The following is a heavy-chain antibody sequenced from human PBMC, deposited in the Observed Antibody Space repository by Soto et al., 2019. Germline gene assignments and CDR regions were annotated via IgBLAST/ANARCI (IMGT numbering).Heavy chain of an antibody. CDR3: ARSPSPVMGVRGVPN. D-gene: IGHD3-10*01. CDR2: IYYSGST. V-gene: IGHV4-31*03. Sequence: QVQLQESGPGLVKPSQTLSLTCTVSGGSISSGGYYWSWIRQHPGKGLEWIGYIYYSGSTYYNPSLKSRVTISVDTSKNQFSLKRSSVTAEDTAVYYCARSPSPVMGVRGVPNWGQGTLVTVSS. J-gene: IGHJ4*02. CDR1: GGSISSGGYY.